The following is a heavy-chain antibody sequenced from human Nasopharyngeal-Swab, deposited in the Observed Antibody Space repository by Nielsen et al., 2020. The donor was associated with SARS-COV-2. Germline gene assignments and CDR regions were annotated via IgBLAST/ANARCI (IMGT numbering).Heavy chain of an antibody. V-gene: IGHV4-4*02. CDR1: GGSISSNTW. CDR2: IIHSGGT. Sequence: SETLSLTCAVSGGSISSNTWWGWVRQTPGMGLEWIGEIIHSGGTNYNPALKSRVTISVDKSKNQLSLEVTSVTAADTAVYHCSRHYYYYMDIWGKGTTVTVSS. J-gene: IGHJ6*03. CDR3: SRHYYYYMDI.